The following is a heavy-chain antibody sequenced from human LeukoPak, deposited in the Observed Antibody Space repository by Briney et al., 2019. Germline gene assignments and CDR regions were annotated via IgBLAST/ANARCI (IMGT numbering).Heavy chain of an antibody. CDR1: GGTFSSYT. J-gene: IGHJ6*03. Sequence: SVKVSCKASGGTFSSYTISWVRQAPGQGLEWMGRIIPILGIANYAQKFQGRVTITADKSTSTAYMELSSLRSDDTAVYYCARDRSGYDSDYYYYYMDVWGKGTTVTVSS. CDR3: ARDRSGYDSDYYYYYMDV. V-gene: IGHV1-69*04. D-gene: IGHD5-12*01. CDR2: IIPILGIA.